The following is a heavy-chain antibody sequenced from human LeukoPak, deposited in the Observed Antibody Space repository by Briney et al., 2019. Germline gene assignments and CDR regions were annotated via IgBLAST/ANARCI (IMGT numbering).Heavy chain of an antibody. CDR1: GFTFRNYY. D-gene: IGHD1-26*01. Sequence: PGGSLRLSCAASGFTFRNYYMHWVRQAPGKGLEWVAVISLDGNNEYYADSVKGRFSLSRDNSMNTLYLQMNSLRVEDTAVYYCAKDGGPSSSGSQFFNYWGQGALVTVSS. J-gene: IGHJ4*02. CDR2: ISLDGNNE. CDR3: AKDGGPSSSGSQFFNY. V-gene: IGHV3-30-3*01.